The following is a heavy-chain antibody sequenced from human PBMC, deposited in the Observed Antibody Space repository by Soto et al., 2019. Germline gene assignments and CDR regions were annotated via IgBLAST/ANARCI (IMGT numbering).Heavy chain of an antibody. CDR2: IYWDADK. CDR3: AHTIGSNWGGTWFDP. CDR1: GFSLRTSGVG. Sequence: QITLKESGPTLVKPTQTLTLTCTFSGFSLRTSGVGVGWIRQPPGKALEWLALIYWDADKRYSPSLESRLTITKDTSKNQVVLTMTNMDPVDTATYYCAHTIGSNWGGTWFDPWGQGTLVTVSS. V-gene: IGHV2-5*02. J-gene: IGHJ5*02. D-gene: IGHD6-13*01.